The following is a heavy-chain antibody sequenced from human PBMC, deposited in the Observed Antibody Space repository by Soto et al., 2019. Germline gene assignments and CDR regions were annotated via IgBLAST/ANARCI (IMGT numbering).Heavy chain of an antibody. V-gene: IGHV1-46*03. D-gene: IGHD2-15*01. CDR3: ARSTRRRDIVVVVAGEGNFDY. J-gene: IGHJ4*02. Sequence: GALVKVSCKASGYTFTSYYMHWVRQAPGQGLEWMGIINPSGGSTSYAQKFQGRVTMTRDTSTSTVYMELSSLRSEDTAVYYCARSTRRRDIVVVVAGEGNFDYWGQGTLVTVSS. CDR2: INPSGGST. CDR1: GYTFTSYY.